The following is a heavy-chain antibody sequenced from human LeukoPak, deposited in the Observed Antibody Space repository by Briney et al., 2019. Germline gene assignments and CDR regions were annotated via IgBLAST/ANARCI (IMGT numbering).Heavy chain of an antibody. D-gene: IGHD3-3*01. CDR3: ARDPIKTIFGVVITDGGPGGFDY. V-gene: IGHV3-48*01. CDR1: GFTFSSYS. CDR2: ISSSSSTI. Sequence: GGSLRLSCAASGFTFSSYSMNWVRQAPGKGLEWVSYISSSSSTIYYADSVKGRFTISRDNAKNSLYLQMNSLRAEDTAVYYCARDPIKTIFGVVITDGGPGGFDYWGQGTLVTVSS. J-gene: IGHJ4*02.